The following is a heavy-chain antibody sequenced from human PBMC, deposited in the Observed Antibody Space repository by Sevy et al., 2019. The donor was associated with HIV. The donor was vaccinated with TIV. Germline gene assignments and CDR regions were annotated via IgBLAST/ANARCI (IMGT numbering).Heavy chain of an antibody. J-gene: IGHJ4*02. D-gene: IGHD3-22*01. Sequence: GGSLRLSCAASGFTFSSYSMNWVRQAPGKGLEWVSSISSSSSYIYYADSVKGRFTISRDNAKNSLYLQMNSLRAEDTAVYYCARIRGYTALKWLSDYWGQGTLVTVSS. CDR3: ARIRGYTALKWLSDY. CDR1: GFTFSSYS. V-gene: IGHV3-21*01. CDR2: ISSSSSYI.